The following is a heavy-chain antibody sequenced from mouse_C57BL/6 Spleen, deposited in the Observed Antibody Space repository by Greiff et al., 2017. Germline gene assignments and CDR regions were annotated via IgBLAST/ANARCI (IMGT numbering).Heavy chain of an antibody. J-gene: IGHJ3*01. D-gene: IGHD2-1*01. V-gene: IGHV7-1*01. CDR3: ARDAGGYGNYVRFAY. Sequence: EVKLMESGGGLVQSGRSLRLSCATSGFTFSDFYMEWVRQAPGKGLEWIAASRNKANDYTTEYSASVKGRFIVSRDTSQSILYLQMNALRAEDTAIYDCARDAGGYGNYVRFAYWGQGTLVTVSA. CDR1: GFTFSDFY. CDR2: SRNKANDYTT.